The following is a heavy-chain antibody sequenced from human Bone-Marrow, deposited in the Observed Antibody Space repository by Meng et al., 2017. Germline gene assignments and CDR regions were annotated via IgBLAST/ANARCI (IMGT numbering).Heavy chain of an antibody. J-gene: IGHJ5*02. D-gene: IGHD4-23*01. CDR3: ARDYGGNSGRFDP. CDR1: GYIFTNYD. Sequence: QVTLVQAGADVKKPGASVRVTCKASGYIFTNYDLNWVRQAAGQGPEWMGWLNPRTGNTGYAQKFQGRVTLTRDTSRSTAYMELSSLTSDDTAIYYCARDYGGNSGRFDPWGQGTLVTVSS. V-gene: IGHV1-8*01. CDR2: LNPRTGNT.